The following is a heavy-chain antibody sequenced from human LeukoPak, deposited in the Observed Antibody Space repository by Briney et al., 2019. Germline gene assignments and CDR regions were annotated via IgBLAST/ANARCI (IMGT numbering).Heavy chain of an antibody. J-gene: IGHJ4*02. D-gene: IGHD5-18*01. CDR1: GLTFSSFA. V-gene: IGHV3-30*04. CDR2: ISYDVSNK. Sequence: PGGSLSLSCAASGLTFSSFAMHWVRHAPGKGLEWVAVISYDVSNKYYADSVKGRFTISRDNSKNALYLQMNSLRADDTAVYYCASMYVLGYSYGYYLDYWGQGTLVTVSS. CDR3: ASMYVLGYSYGYYLDY.